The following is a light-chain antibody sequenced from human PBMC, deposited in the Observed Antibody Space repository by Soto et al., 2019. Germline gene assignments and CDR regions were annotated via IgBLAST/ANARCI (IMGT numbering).Light chain of an antibody. V-gene: IGLV1-40*01. Sequence: QSALKQPPSVSGAPGQRVTISCTGSSSNIGAGYDVHWYQQLPGTAPKLLIYGNSNRPSGVPDRFSGSKSGTSASLAITGLQAEDEADYYCQPYDSSLSGYVFGTRTKVPV. CDR1: SSNIGAGYD. CDR2: GNS. CDR3: QPYDSSLSGYV. J-gene: IGLJ1*01.